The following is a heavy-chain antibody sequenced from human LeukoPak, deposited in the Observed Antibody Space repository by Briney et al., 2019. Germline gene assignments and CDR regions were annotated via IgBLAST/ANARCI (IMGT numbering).Heavy chain of an antibody. Sequence: GGSLRLSCAASGIAFSNFAMSWVRQAPGKGLEWVSTISGSGGSTDYADSVKGRFTISRDNSKNTLYLQMNSLRAEDTAVYYCAKRDGVFWGQGTLVTVSS. V-gene: IGHV3-23*01. CDR2: ISGSGGST. CDR3: AKRDGVF. D-gene: IGHD2-8*01. CDR1: GIAFSNFA. J-gene: IGHJ4*02.